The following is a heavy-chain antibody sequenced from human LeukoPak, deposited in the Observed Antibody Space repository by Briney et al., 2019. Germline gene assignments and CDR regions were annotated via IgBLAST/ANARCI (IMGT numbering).Heavy chain of an antibody. CDR1: GGSFSGYY. CDR2: INHSGST. V-gene: IGHV4-34*01. Sequence: SETLSLTCAVYGGSFSGYYWSWIRQPPGKGLEWIGEINHSGSTNYNPSLKSRVTISVDTSKNQFSLKLSSVTVADTAVYYCARVSGGYSYGPMIFDYWGQGTLVTVSS. D-gene: IGHD5-18*01. CDR3: ARVSGGYSYGPMIFDY. J-gene: IGHJ4*02.